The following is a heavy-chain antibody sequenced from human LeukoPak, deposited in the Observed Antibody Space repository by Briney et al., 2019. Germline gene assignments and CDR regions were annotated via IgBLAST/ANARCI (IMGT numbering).Heavy chain of an antibody. CDR2: IASDGSST. V-gene: IGHV3-74*01. CDR1: GFTFSSYW. J-gene: IGHJ4*02. Sequence: GGSLRLSCAASGFTFSSYWMNWVRQAPGKGLVWVSRIASDGSSTTYADSVKGRFSISRDNAKNTLYLQMNSLRAEDTAVYYCARDLHYDSPFDYWGQGTPVTVSS. CDR3: ARDLHYDSPFDY. D-gene: IGHD3-22*01.